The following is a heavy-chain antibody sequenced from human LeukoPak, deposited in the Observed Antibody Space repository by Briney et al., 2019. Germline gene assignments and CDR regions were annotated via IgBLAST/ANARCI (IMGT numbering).Heavy chain of an antibody. CDR2: INPDSGGT. J-gene: IGHJ5*02. Sequence: GAPVKVSCKTSEHTFTRYYIQRVPQSPGQGLGCLRYINPDSGGTNYAQEFQGRVTMTRDPSISTAYMELRSLRSDDTAVYYCARDPIWSGYYRLNWFDPWGPGTLVTVSS. V-gene: IGHV1-2*02. CDR3: ARDPIWSGYYRLNWFDP. CDR1: EHTFTRYY. D-gene: IGHD3-3*01.